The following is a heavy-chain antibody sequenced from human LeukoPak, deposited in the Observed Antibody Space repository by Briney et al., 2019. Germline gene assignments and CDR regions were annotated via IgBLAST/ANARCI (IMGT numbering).Heavy chain of an antibody. CDR3: ARTYYYGSGRYFDY. CDR1: GGSISSYY. J-gene: IGHJ4*02. D-gene: IGHD3-10*01. CDR2: IYHSGST. V-gene: IGHV4-59*01. Sequence: SETLSLTCTVSGGSISSYYWSWIRQPPGQGLDWIGYIYHSGSTNYNPSLKSRFTISLDTSKNQFSLKLSSVTAADTAVYYCARTYYYGSGRYFDYWGQGTLVTVSS.